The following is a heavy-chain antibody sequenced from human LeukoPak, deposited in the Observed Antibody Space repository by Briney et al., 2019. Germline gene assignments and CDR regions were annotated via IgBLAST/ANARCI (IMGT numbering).Heavy chain of an antibody. Sequence: PSETLSLTCTVSGGSVSSGSYYWSWIRQPPGKGLEWIGYIYYSGSTNYNPSLKSRVTISVDTSKNQFSLKLSSVTAADTAVYYCAREDCSGGSCYPLFYWGQGTLVTVSS. D-gene: IGHD2-15*01. CDR2: IYYSGST. CDR3: AREDCSGGSCYPLFY. CDR1: GGSVSSGSYY. V-gene: IGHV4-61*01. J-gene: IGHJ4*02.